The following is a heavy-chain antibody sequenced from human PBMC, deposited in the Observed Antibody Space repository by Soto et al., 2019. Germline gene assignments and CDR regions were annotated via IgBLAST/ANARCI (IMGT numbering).Heavy chain of an antibody. Sequence: EVQLLESGGGLVQPGGSLRLSCAASGFTFRSHAMTWVRQAPGKGLEWVSAISASGGSTYYADSVKGRFTISRDNAKNTLHVQMNSLRAEVTAVYYCAKGLEYSEYSYYGMDVCGRGTTGTVSS. CDR1: GFTFRSHA. V-gene: IGHV3-23*01. CDR3: AKGLEYSEYSYYGMDV. CDR2: ISASGGST. J-gene: IGHJ6*01. D-gene: IGHD1-26*01.